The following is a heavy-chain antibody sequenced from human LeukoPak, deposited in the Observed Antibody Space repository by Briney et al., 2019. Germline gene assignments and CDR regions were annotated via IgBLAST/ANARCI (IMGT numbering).Heavy chain of an antibody. V-gene: IGHV4-59*01. D-gene: IGHD4-17*01. CDR3: AREGRQDYVYFDC. Sequence: SETLSLTCTVSGDSISSYYWSWIRQPPGKGLEWMGYINYSGNTNYNPSLKSRVTISVDTSKNQFSLRLTSATAADTAVYYCAREGRQDYVYFDCWGQGTLATVSS. J-gene: IGHJ4*02. CDR2: INYSGNT. CDR1: GDSISSYY.